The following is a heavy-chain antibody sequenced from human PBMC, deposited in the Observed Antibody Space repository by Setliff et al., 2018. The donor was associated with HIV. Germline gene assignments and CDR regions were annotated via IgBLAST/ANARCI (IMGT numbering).Heavy chain of an antibody. CDR2: IFYSGST. J-gene: IGHJ4*02. CDR1: GGSISSYY. CDR3: ASAGSGTRAPPRY. D-gene: IGHD1-1*01. Sequence: PSETLSLTCTVSGGSISSYYWSWIRQPPGEGLEWIGYIFYSGSTNYNPSLKSRVTISQDTSKNQFSLKLTSVTAADTAVYYCASAGSGTRAPPRYWGQGTLVTVSS. V-gene: IGHV4-59*01.